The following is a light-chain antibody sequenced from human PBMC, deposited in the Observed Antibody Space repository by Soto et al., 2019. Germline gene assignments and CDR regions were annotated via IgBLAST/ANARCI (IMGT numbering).Light chain of an antibody. CDR1: QSVTTY. Sequence: EIVLTQSPDTLSLSPGERATLSCSASQSVTTYLAWYQQQPGQAPRLLIYDASNRATGVPARFSGSGSGTDFTLTISSLESEDFAVYYCQQRSKWPRLFGGGTKVEIK. V-gene: IGKV3-11*01. CDR3: QQRSKWPRL. J-gene: IGKJ4*01. CDR2: DAS.